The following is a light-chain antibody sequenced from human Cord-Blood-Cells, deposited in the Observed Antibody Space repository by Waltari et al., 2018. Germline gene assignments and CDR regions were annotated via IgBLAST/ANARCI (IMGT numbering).Light chain of an antibody. Sequence: QSSLTHPRYVSGPPGQSVTIPSTATSSDVSGYNFVHWYQQHPGKAPKLMIYDVSKRPSGVPDRFSGSKSGNTASLTISGLQAEDEADYYCCSYAGSYTWVFGGGTKLTVL. CDR3: CSYAGSYTWV. V-gene: IGLV2-11*01. CDR1: SSDVSGYNF. CDR2: DVS. J-gene: IGLJ3*02.